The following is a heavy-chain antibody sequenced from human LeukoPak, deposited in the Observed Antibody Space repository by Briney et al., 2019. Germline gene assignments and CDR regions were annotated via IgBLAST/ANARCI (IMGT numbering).Heavy chain of an antibody. Sequence: ASVKVSFKASGFSLTGHFMHWLRQAPGQGLEWMGWINGNSGDTNYAQKFQDRVLMTRDTSINTVYMELSRLRTDDTATYYCARDFSWGPDCWGQGTPVTVSS. CDR1: GFSLTGHF. J-gene: IGHJ4*02. CDR3: ARDFSWGPDC. D-gene: IGHD7-27*01. V-gene: IGHV1-2*02. CDR2: INGNSGDT.